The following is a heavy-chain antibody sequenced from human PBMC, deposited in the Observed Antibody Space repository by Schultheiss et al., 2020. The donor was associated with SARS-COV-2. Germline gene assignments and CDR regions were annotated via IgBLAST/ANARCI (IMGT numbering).Heavy chain of an antibody. CDR3: ARGRSRKGSGSYQSPHDAFDI. CDR2: ISSNGGST. J-gene: IGHJ3*02. Sequence: GGSLRLSCAASGFTFSSYAMHWVRQAPGKGLEYVSAISSNGGSTYYANSVKGRFTISRDNSKNTLYLQMGSLRAEDMAVYYCARGRSRKGSGSYQSPHDAFDIWGQGTMVTVSS. CDR1: GFTFSSYA. V-gene: IGHV3-64*01. D-gene: IGHD3-10*01.